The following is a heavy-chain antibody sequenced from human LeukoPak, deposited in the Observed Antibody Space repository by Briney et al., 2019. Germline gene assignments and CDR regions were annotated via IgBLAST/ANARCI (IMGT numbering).Heavy chain of an antibody. CDR3: ARATTVTGPDY. CDR1: GGSISSGDYY. D-gene: IGHD4-17*01. CDR2: IYYSGST. Sequence: SETLSLTCTVSGGSISSGDYYWSWIRQPPGKGLEWIGYIYYSGSTYYNPSLKSRITISVDTSKNQFSLKLSSVTAADTAVYYCARATTVTGPDYWGQGTLVTVSS. V-gene: IGHV4-30-4*08. J-gene: IGHJ4*02.